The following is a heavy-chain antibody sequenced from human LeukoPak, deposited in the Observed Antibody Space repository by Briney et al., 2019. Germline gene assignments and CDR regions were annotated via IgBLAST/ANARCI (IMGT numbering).Heavy chain of an antibody. CDR2: ISSSHSTI. D-gene: IGHD4-17*01. J-gene: IGHJ3*02. Sequence: RGSLRLSCAASGFTFSSYEMNWVRQAPGKGLEWVSYISSSHSTIYYADSVKGRFTISRDNAKNSLYLQMNSLRAEDTAVYYCAREVPTGQAFDIWGQGTMVTVSS. V-gene: IGHV3-48*03. CDR3: AREVPTGQAFDI. CDR1: GFTFSSYE.